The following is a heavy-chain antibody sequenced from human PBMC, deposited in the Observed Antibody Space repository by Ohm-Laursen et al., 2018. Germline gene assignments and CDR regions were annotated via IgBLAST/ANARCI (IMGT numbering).Heavy chain of an antibody. CDR2: INHSGST. V-gene: IGHV4-34*01. CDR3: ARGMDTYYYDSMAY. D-gene: IGHD3-22*01. Sequence: SETLSLTCAVYGGSFSGYYWSWIRQPPGKGLEWIGEINHSGSTNYNPSLKSRVTISVDTSKNQFSLKLSSVTAADTAVYYCARGMDTYYYDSMAYWGQGTLVTVSA. J-gene: IGHJ4*02. CDR1: GGSFSGYY.